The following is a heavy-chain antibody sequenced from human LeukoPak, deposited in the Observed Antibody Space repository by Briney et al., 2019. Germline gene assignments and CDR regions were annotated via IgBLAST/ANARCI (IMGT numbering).Heavy chain of an antibody. CDR2: ISSSSSYI. CDR1: GFTFSSYS. CDR3: AKDITTRTRGFDY. D-gene: IGHD3-10*01. Sequence: GGSLRLSCAASGFTFSSYSMNWVRQAPGKGLEWVSSISSSSSYIYYADSVKGRFTISRDNSKNTLYLQMNSLRAEDTAVYYCAKDITTRTRGFDYWGQGTLVTVSS. V-gene: IGHV3-21*04. J-gene: IGHJ4*02.